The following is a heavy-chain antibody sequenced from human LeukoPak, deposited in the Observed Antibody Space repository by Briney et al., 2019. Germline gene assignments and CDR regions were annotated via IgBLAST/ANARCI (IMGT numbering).Heavy chain of an antibody. CDR1: GGTFSSYA. CDR3: AGDLLGAHLGYCSSTSCYTLDY. CDR2: IIPIFGTA. Sequence: SVKVSCKASGGTFSSYAISWVRQAPGQGLEWMGGIIPIFGTANYAQKFQGRVTITADESTSTAYMELSSLRSEDTAVYYCAGDLLGAHLGYCSSTSCYTLDYWGQGTLVTVSS. D-gene: IGHD2-2*02. J-gene: IGHJ4*02. V-gene: IGHV1-69*13.